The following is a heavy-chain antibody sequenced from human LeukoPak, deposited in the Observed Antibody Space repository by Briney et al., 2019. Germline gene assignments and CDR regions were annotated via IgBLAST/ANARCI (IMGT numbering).Heavy chain of an antibody. CDR1: GGSISSGGYY. J-gene: IGHJ4*02. V-gene: IGHV4-31*03. CDR3: ARNQYYYDSSGYYEFDY. CDR2: IYYSGST. D-gene: IGHD3-22*01. Sequence: PSETLSLTCTVSGGSISSGGYYWSWIRQHPGKGLEWIGYIYYSGSTYYNPSLKSRVTISVDTSKNQFSLKLSSVTAADTAVYYCARNQYYYDSSGYYEFDYWGQGTLVTVSS.